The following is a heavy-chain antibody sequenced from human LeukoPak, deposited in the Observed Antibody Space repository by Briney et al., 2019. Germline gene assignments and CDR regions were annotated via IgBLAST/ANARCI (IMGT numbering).Heavy chain of an antibody. V-gene: IGHV5-51*01. CDR1: GYSFTSYW. Sequence: HGESLKISCKGSGYSFTSYWIGWVRQMPGKGLEWMGIIYPGDSDTRYSPSFQGQVTISADKSISTAYLQWSSLKASDTAMYYRARRRVAASVRYFDYWGQGTLVTVSS. J-gene: IGHJ4*02. CDR3: ARRRVAASVRYFDY. D-gene: IGHD2-15*01. CDR2: IYPGDSDT.